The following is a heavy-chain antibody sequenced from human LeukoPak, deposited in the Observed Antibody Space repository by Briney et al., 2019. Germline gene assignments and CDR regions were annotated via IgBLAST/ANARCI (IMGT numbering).Heavy chain of an antibody. D-gene: IGHD6-13*01. V-gene: IGHV4-39*01. CDR3: ATRWGGQQLPDYFDY. CDR2: IYYSGST. CDR1: GGSISSSSYY. J-gene: IGHJ4*02. Sequence: SETLSLTCTVSGGSISSSSYYWGWIRQPPGKGLEWIVSIYYSGSTYYNPSFKSRVTISVDTSKNQFSLKLSSVTAADTAVYNCATRWGGQQLPDYFDYWGQGTLVTVSS.